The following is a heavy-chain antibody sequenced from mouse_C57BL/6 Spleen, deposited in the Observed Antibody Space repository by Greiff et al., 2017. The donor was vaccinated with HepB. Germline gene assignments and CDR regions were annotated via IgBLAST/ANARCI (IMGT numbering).Heavy chain of an antibody. CDR1: GYAFSSYW. Sequence: VKLVESGAELVKPGASVKISCKASGYAFSSYWMNWVKQRPGKGLEWIGQIYPGDGDTNYNGKLKGKATLTADKSSSTAYMQLSSLSSEDSAVYFCARPPITTVVATDWYFDVWGTGTTVTVSS. V-gene: IGHV1-80*01. CDR2: IYPGDGDT. D-gene: IGHD1-1*01. CDR3: ARPPITTVVATDWYFDV. J-gene: IGHJ1*03.